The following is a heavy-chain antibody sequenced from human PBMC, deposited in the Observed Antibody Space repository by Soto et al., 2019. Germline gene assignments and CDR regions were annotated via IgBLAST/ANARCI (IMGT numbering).Heavy chain of an antibody. CDR1: GYTFTDYG. V-gene: IGHV1-18*01. D-gene: IGHD6-19*01. CDR3: AKTGGWNWFGP. J-gene: IGHJ5*02. CDR2: ISPYTGDT. Sequence: QVQLVQSGAEVKKPGASVKVSCKASGYTFTDYGISWVRQAPGQGLEWMGWISPYTGDTKYPQRLQGRVTVTADTSTSTAYTELRSLKSDDTAVYYCAKTGGWNWFGPWGQGTLVSVSS.